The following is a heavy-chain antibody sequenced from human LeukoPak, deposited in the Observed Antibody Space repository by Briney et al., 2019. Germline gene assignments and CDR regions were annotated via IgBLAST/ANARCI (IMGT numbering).Heavy chain of an antibody. V-gene: IGHV1-69*05. J-gene: IGHJ4*02. Sequence: APVKVSCKASGGTFSSYAISWVRQAPGQGLEWMGGIIPIFGTANYAQKFQGRVTITTDESTSTAYMELSSLRSEDTAVYYCARDLGYCSSTSCSDYWGQGTLVTVSS. CDR2: IIPIFGTA. D-gene: IGHD2-2*01. CDR3: ARDLGYCSSTSCSDY. CDR1: GGTFSSYA.